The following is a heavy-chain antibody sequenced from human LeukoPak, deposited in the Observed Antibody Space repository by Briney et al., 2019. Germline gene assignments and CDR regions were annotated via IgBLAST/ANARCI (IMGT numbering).Heavy chain of an antibody. V-gene: IGHV1-18*01. Sequence: ASVKVSCKASGYTFTNYGISWVRQAPGQGLEWIGWISAYNGNTNYAQKLQGRVTMTTDTSTSTAYMELRSLRSDDTAVYYCASPDSSGWGAFDIWGQGTMVTVSS. CDR1: GYTFTNYG. CDR2: ISAYNGNT. CDR3: ASPDSSGWGAFDI. J-gene: IGHJ3*02. D-gene: IGHD3-22*01.